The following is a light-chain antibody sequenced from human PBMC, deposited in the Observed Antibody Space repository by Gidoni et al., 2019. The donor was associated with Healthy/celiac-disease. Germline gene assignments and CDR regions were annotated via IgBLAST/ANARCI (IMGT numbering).Light chain of an antibody. CDR2: WAS. Sequence: DIVMTQSPDSLAVSLGERATINCKSSQSVLYSSNNKNYLAWYQQKPGQPPKLLIYWASTRESGVPDRFSGSGSGTDFTLTISSLQAEDVAVYYCQQYYSTPPRTFXXXTKVEIK. V-gene: IGKV4-1*01. CDR1: QSVLYSSNNKNY. J-gene: IGKJ1*01. CDR3: QQYYSTPPRT.